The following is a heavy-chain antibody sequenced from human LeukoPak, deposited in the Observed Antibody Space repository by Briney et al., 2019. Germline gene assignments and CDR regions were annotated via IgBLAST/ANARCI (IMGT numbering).Heavy chain of an antibody. CDR3: ARGLELRGY. Sequence: GASVKVSCKASGYTFTNHGINWVRQAPGQGLEWMGWMNPNSGNTGYAQKFQGRVTMTRNTSISTAYMELSSLRSEDTAVYYCARGLELRGYWGQGTLVTVSS. J-gene: IGHJ4*02. CDR1: GYTFTNHG. D-gene: IGHD1-7*01. CDR2: MNPNSGNT. V-gene: IGHV1-8*02.